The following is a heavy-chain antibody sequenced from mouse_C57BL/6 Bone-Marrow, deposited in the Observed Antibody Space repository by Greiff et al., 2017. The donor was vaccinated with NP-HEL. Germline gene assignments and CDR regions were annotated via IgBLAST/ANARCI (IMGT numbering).Heavy chain of an antibody. Sequence: VQLKESGPELVKPGASVKISCKASGYSFTDYNMNWVKQSNGQSLEWIGVINPNYGTTSYNQKFKGKATLTVDQSSSTAYMQLNSLTSEDSAVYYCARWGRGGKLLRRYFGVWGTGTTVTVSS. CDR1: GYSFTDYN. CDR2: INPNYGTT. CDR3: ARWGRGGKLLRRYFGV. J-gene: IGHJ1*03. V-gene: IGHV1-39*01. D-gene: IGHD1-1*01.